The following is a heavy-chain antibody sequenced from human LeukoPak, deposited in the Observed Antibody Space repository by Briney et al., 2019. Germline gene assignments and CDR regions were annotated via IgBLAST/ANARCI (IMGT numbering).Heavy chain of an antibody. D-gene: IGHD6-13*01. J-gene: IGHJ4*02. CDR1: GFTFSDYE. CDR3: AKGGAAAGIDY. V-gene: IGHV3-23*01. Sequence: GSLRLSCAASGFTFSDYEMNWVCQAPGKGLEWVSAISGSGGSTYYADSVKGRFTISRDNSKNTLYLQMNSLRAEDTAVYYCAKGGAAAGIDYWGQGTLVTVSS. CDR2: ISGSGGST.